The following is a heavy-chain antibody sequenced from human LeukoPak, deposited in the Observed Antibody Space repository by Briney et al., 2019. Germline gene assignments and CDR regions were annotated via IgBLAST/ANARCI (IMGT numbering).Heavy chain of an antibody. CDR2: INAGNGNT. J-gene: IGHJ3*02. D-gene: IGHD6-19*01. V-gene: IGHV1-3*01. CDR1: GYTFTSYA. Sequence: ASVKVSCKASGYTFTSYAMHWVRQAPGQRLEWMGWINAGNGNTKYSQKFQGRVTITRDTSASTAYMELSSLRSEDTAVYYCAREQRWVAGAAFDIWGQGTMVTVSS. CDR3: AREQRWVAGAAFDI.